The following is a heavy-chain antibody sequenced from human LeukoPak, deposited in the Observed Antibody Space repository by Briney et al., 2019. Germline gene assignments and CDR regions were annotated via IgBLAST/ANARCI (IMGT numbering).Heavy chain of an antibody. CDR2: ISSSSSYI. D-gene: IGHD3-9*01. J-gene: IGHJ6*02. Sequence: GGSLRLSCAASGFTFSSYGMHWVRRAPGKGLEWVSSISSSSSYIYYADSVKGRFTISRDNAKNSLYLQMNSLRAEDTAVYYCARDGGLRYFGWFKDYYGMDVWGQGTTVTVSS. CDR3: ARDGGLRYFGWFKDYYGMDV. CDR1: GFTFSSYG. V-gene: IGHV3-21*01.